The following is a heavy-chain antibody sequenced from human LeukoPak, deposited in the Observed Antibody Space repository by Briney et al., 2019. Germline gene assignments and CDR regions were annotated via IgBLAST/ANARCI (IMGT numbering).Heavy chain of an antibody. J-gene: IGHJ3*02. CDR3: ARGPYSYDSSGAFDI. CDR2: ISSSGST. CDR1: GDSISSGDYY. D-gene: IGHD3-22*01. V-gene: IGHV4-61*02. Sequence: SQTLSLTCTVSGDSISSGDYYWSWIRQPAGKGLEWIGRISSSGSTNYNPSLKSRVTISVHTYKNQSSLKLSSVTAADTAVYFCARGPYSYDSSGAFDIWGQGTMVTVSS.